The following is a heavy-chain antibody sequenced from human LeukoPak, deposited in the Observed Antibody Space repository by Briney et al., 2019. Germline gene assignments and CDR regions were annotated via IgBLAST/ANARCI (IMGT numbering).Heavy chain of an antibody. D-gene: IGHD3-22*01. J-gene: IGHJ4*02. CDR2: IYYSGST. CDR1: GGSISSSSYY. CDR3: ARRGYDSSGYYYAY. Sequence: SETLSLTCTVFGGSISSSSYYWGWIRQPPGTGLEWIGSIYYSGSTYYNPSLKSRVTISVDTSKNQFSLKLSSVTAADTAVYYCARRGYDSSGYYYAYWGQGTLVTVSS. V-gene: IGHV4-39*01.